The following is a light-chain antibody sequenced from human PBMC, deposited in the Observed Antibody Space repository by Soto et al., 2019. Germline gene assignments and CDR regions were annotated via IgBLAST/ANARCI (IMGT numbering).Light chain of an antibody. CDR3: QQYHDSAT. CDR2: GAS. CDR1: ESVGDRH. J-gene: IGKJ5*01. Sequence: NVLTQSPSTLSWSPGERATLSCGASESVGDRHFAWYQQKPGHAPRLLIYGASTRATGIPDRFSGSASGTDFTLTISRLQPEDFAVYYCQQYHDSATFGQGTRLEIK. V-gene: IGKV3-20*01.